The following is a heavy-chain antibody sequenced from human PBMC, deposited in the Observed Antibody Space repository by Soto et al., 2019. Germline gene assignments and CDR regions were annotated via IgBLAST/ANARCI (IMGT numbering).Heavy chain of an antibody. D-gene: IGHD3-22*01. Sequence: GGSLRLSCAASGFTFSSYAMSWVRQAPGKGLEWVSAISGSGGSTYYADSVKGRFTISRDNSKNTLYLQMNSLRAEDTAVYYCAKDHALVYYYDSSGYEEWYFQHWGQGTLVTVSS. CDR3: AKDHALVYYYDSSGYEEWYFQH. CDR1: GFTFSSYA. CDR2: ISGSGGST. V-gene: IGHV3-23*01. J-gene: IGHJ1*01.